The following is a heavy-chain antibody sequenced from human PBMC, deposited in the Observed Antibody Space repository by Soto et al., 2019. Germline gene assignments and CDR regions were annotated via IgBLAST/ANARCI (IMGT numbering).Heavy chain of an antibody. J-gene: IGHJ4*02. CDR2: ISSSGSTI. D-gene: IGHD6-13*01. V-gene: IGHV3-11*01. CDR1: GFTFSDYY. Sequence: GGSRRLSCAASGFTFSDYYMSWIRQAPGKGPEWVSYISSSGSTIYYADSVKGRFTISRDNAKNSLYLQMNSLRAEDTAVYYCARFLCELCSWYYGRVIDYWGQGTLVTVSS. CDR3: ARFLCELCSWYYGRVIDY.